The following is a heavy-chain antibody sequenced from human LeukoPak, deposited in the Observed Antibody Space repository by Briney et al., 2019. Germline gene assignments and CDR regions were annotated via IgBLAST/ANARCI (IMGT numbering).Heavy chain of an antibody. CDR3: AKSRDAYNLFDS. V-gene: IGHV3-48*01. D-gene: IGHD1-1*01. CDR1: GFTFSSYR. J-gene: IGHJ4*02. CDR2: ISSSSSAI. Sequence: AGGSLRLSCAASGFTFSSYRMTWVRQAPGKGLEWISYISSSSSAIYYADSVKGRFTISRDNGQNSLYLQMNSLRAEDTAVYYCAKSRDAYNLFDSWGQGTLVTVSS.